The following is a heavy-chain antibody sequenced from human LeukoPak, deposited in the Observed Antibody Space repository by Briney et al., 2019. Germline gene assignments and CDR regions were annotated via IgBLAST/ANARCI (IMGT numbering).Heavy chain of an antibody. D-gene: IGHD5-18*01. CDR1: GYTFTSYD. CDR2: MNPNSGNT. J-gene: IGHJ4*02. Sequence: ASVKVSCKASGYTFTSYDINWVRQATGQGLEWMGWMNPNSGNTGYAQKFQGRVTMTRNTSISTAYMELSSLRSGDTAVYYCARGGGSWIQLWSSGDYWGQGTLVTVSS. V-gene: IGHV1-8*01. CDR3: ARGGGSWIQLWSSGDY.